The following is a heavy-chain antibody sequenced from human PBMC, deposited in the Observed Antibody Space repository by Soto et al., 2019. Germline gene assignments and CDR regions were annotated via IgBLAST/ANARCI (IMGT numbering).Heavy chain of an antibody. D-gene: IGHD3-22*01. CDR1: GYTFTSRS. V-gene: IGHV1-3*01. Sequence: ASVKVSCKASGYTFTSRSIHWVRQAPGQRLEWMGWIKGDNDNTKYSQKFQGRVTITRDIPANTVYMELSSLRSEDTAMYYCARDSFDTIGYHFDYWGQGTLVTVSS. CDR2: IKGDNDNT. CDR3: ARDSFDTIGYHFDY. J-gene: IGHJ4*02.